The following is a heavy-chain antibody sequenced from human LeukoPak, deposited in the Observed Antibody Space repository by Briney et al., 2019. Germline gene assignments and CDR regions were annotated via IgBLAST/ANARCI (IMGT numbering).Heavy chain of an antibody. J-gene: IGHJ3*02. CDR2: IHYSGST. V-gene: IGHV4-59*01. D-gene: IGHD2/OR15-2a*01. Sequence: SETLSLTCTVSGGSISRFYWSWIRQPPGKGPEWIGYIHYSGSTNYNPSLKSRVTISVDTSKNQFFLNLSSATTADTAVYFCARVRLVRDNAFDIWGQGTVVTVSS. CDR1: GGSISRFY. CDR3: ARVRLVRDNAFDI.